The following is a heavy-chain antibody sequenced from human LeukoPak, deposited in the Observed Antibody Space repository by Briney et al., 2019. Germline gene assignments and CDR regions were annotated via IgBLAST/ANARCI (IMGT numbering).Heavy chain of an antibody. CDR2: IYYSGST. V-gene: IGHV4-31*03. CDR1: VDSISRGGYY. J-gene: IGHJ4*02. CDR3: ARDSSGYYGYCVY. Sequence: TLTLTCTVSVDSISRGGYYWSWVSQHPGKGLEWIGYIYYSGSTYYNPSRKSRVTKSEDPSKNQSALKLSSVTAADPAVLYSARDSSGYYGYCVYWARRTRVSVS. D-gene: IGHD3-22*01.